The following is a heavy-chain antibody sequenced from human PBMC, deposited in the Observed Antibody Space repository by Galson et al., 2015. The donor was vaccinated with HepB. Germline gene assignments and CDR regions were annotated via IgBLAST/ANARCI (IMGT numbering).Heavy chain of an antibody. CDR3: AKRGSPDYYDSSGYYYNWANGAFDI. CDR1: GFTFSSYG. J-gene: IGHJ3*02. CDR2: ISYDGSNK. V-gene: IGHV3-30*18. Sequence: SLRLSCAASGFTFSSYGMHWVRQAPGKGLEWVAVISYDGSNKYYADSVKGRFTISRDNSKNTLYLQMNSLRAEDTAVYYCAKRGSPDYYDSSGYYYNWANGAFDIWGQGTMVTVSS. D-gene: IGHD3-22*01.